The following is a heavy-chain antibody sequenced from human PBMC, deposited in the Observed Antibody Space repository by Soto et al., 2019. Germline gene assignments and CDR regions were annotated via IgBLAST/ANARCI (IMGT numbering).Heavy chain of an antibody. CDR1: GFTFSSYS. J-gene: IGHJ5*02. Sequence: EVQLLESGGGLVQPGGSLRLSCAASGFTFSSYSMNWVRQAPGKGLEWVSSISSSSSYIYYADSVKGRFTISRDNAKNSLYLQMNSLRAEDTAVYYCARGPGIAAAGTREVDPWGQGTLVTVSS. V-gene: IGHV3-21*01. CDR2: ISSSSSYI. D-gene: IGHD6-13*01. CDR3: ARGPGIAAAGTREVDP.